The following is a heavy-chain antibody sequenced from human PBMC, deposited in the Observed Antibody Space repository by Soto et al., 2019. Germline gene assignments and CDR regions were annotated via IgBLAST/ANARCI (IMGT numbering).Heavy chain of an antibody. Sequence: QVQLQESGPGLVKPSGTLSLTCAVSGGSISSSNWWSWVRQPPGKGLEWIGEIYHSGSTNYNPSIKSRVTISVDKSKTQFSLKLSSVTAAGTAVYYCARRIVLMVYALDYWGQGTLVTVSS. CDR1: GGSISSSNW. CDR2: IYHSGST. V-gene: IGHV4-4*02. CDR3: ARRIVLMVYALDY. D-gene: IGHD2-8*01. J-gene: IGHJ4*02.